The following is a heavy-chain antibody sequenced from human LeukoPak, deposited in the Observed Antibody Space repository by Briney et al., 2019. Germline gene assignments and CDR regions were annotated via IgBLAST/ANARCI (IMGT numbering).Heavy chain of an antibody. CDR1: GFTFSSYS. V-gene: IGHV3-21*01. CDR2: ISSSSSYI. D-gene: IGHD3-10*01. CDR3: AKAKGVGITIYY. Sequence: GGSLRLSCAASGFTFSSYSMNWVRQAPGKGLEWVSSISSSSSYIYYADSVKGRFTISRDNSKNTLYLQMNSLRAEDTAVYYCAKAKGVGITIYYWGQGTLVTVSS. J-gene: IGHJ4*02.